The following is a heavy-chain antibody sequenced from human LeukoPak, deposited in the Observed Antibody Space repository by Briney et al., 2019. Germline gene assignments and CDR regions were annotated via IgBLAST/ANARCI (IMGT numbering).Heavy chain of an antibody. CDR1: GDSVSSNSAA. CDR3: AREGSLKAYYYDSRFDY. CDR2: TYYRSKWYN. V-gene: IGHV6-1*01. D-gene: IGHD3-22*01. J-gene: IGHJ4*02. Sequence: SQTLSLTCAISGDSVSSNSAAWNWIRQSPSRGLEWLGRTYYRSKWYNDYAVSVKSRITINPDTSKNQFSLQLSSVTPEDTAVYYCAREGSLKAYYYDSRFDYWGQGTLVTVSS.